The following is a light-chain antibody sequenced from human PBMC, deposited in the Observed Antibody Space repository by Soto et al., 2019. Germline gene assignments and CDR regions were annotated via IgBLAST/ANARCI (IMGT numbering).Light chain of an antibody. V-gene: IGLV1-40*01. CDR2: GNS. CDR3: QSYDSSLSRV. J-gene: IGLJ1*01. CDR1: SSNIGAGYD. Sequence: QAVVTQPPSVSGAPGQRVTISCTGSSSNIGAGYDVHWYQQLPGTAPKLLIYGNSNRPSGVPDRFSGSKSGTSASLPITGLQAEDEADYYCQSYDSSLSRVFGTGTKVTVL.